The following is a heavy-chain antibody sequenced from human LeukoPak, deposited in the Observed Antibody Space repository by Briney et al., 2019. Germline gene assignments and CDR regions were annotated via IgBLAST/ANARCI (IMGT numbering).Heavy chain of an antibody. CDR2: ISWNSGSI. CDR1: GFTFDDYA. Sequence: GRSLRLSCAASGFTFDDYAMHWVRQAPGKDLEWVSGISWNSGSIGYADSVKGRFTISRDNAKNSLYLQMNSLRAEDMALYYCAKGYSSGWYLGPADYWGQGTLVTVSS. CDR3: AKGYSSGWYLGPADY. J-gene: IGHJ4*02. V-gene: IGHV3-9*03. D-gene: IGHD6-19*01.